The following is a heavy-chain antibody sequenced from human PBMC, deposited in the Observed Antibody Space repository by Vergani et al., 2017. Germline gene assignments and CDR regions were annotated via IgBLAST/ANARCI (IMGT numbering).Heavy chain of an antibody. CDR3: ARHTTYTDS. J-gene: IGHJ4*02. V-gene: IGHV5-51*01. CDR1: YSIFGNYW. D-gene: IGHD1-1*01. Sequence: EVELVQSGPEMRKPGESMKISGKGSYSIFGNYWIGWVRPMPGKGLEWMGIIYPADSDTRSSSSFQGQVTISADKSISTAFLQWDSLKASDTALYYCARHTTYTDSWGQGTLVTVSS. CDR2: IYPADSDT.